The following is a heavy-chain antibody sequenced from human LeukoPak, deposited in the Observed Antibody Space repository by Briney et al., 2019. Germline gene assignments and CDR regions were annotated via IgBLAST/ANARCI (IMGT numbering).Heavy chain of an antibody. CDR2: IRYDGSHK. Sequence: GGTLRLSCAASGFTFSSYGMSWVRQAPGRGPEWVAFIRYDGSHKYYVGSVKGRFTISRDNSKNTLYLQMNSLRAEDTAVYYCAKGSGWEMSYYYYYMDVWGKGTTVTISS. J-gene: IGHJ6*03. D-gene: IGHD1-26*01. V-gene: IGHV3-30*02. CDR3: AKGSGWEMSYYYYYMDV. CDR1: GFTFSSYG.